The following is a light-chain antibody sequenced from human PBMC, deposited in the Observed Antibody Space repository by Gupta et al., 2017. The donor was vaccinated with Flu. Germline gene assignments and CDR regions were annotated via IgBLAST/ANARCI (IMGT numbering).Light chain of an antibody. CDR2: NTF. V-gene: IGLV1-51*01. CDR1: SCNSGSNS. J-gene: IGLJ3*02. CDR3: GTWDIGLSIWV. Sequence: AVLPMPPSVSAAPGKQVSISCSGSSCNSGSNSISWYPQHPGAPPKLIIYNTFKRPSGIPDRFSGSKSGTSATLGVTGLQPGDEAAYYCGTWDIGLSIWVFGGGTKLTVL.